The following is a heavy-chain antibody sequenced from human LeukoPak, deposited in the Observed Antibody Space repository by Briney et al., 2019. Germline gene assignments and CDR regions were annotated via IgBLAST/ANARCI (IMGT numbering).Heavy chain of an antibody. D-gene: IGHD5-12*01. CDR3: ARTDTREEATSPYYYYYMDV. CDR1: GYTFTSYY. Sequence: ASVKVSCKASGYTFTSYYMHWVRQAPGQGLEWMGIINPSGGSTSYAQKFQGRVTMTRDMSTSTVYMELSSLRSEDTAVYYCARTDTREEATSPYYYYYMDVWGKGTTVTVSS. V-gene: IGHV1-46*01. CDR2: INPSGGST. J-gene: IGHJ6*03.